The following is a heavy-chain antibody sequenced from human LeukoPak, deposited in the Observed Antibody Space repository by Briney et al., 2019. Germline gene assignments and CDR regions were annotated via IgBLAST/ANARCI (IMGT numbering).Heavy chain of an antibody. CDR2: ISAYNGNT. V-gene: IGHV1-18*01. CDR3: ARAIAVADPYYFDY. Sequence: GASVKVSCKASGYTFTSYGISWVRQAPGQGLEWMGWISAYNGNTNYAQKLQGRVTMTTDTSTSTAYMELRSLRSDDTAVYYCARAIAVADPYYFDYWGQGTLVTVSS. D-gene: IGHD6-19*01. CDR1: GYTFTSYG. J-gene: IGHJ4*02.